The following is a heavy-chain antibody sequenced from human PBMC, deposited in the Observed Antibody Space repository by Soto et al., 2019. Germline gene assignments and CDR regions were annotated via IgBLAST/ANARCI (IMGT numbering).Heavy chain of an antibody. V-gene: IGHV3-23*01. CDR2: ISGGGDDT. CDR1: GFTFISYA. CDR3: ARKVPGSNTRQDYWYVDI. D-gene: IGHD3-10*01. Sequence: EVQLLESGGGLVQPGGSLRLSCAASGFTFISYAMNWVRQAPGKGLQWVSAISGGGDDTFYADSVKGRFTLSRDNSRNTVTLQMNSLGADDTAVYYCARKVPGSNTRQDYWYVDIWGRGTLVTVSS. J-gene: IGHJ2*01.